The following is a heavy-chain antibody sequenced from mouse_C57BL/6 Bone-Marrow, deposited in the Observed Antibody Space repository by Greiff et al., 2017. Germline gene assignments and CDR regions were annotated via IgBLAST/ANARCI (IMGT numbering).Heavy chain of an antibody. CDR1: GYTFTSYG. CDR3: ARPYYSNYWYFDV. J-gene: IGHJ1*03. Sequence: QVQLQQSGAELARPGASVKLSCKASGYTFTSYGISWVKQRTGQGLEWIGEIYPGSGSTNYNEKFKSKATLTVDTSSSTAYMQLSSLTSEDSAVYYCARPYYSNYWYFDVWGTGTTVTVSS. CDR2: IYPGSGST. V-gene: IGHV1-81*01. D-gene: IGHD2-5*01.